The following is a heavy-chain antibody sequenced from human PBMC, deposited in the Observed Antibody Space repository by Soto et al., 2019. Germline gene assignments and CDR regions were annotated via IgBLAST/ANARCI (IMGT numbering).Heavy chain of an antibody. J-gene: IGHJ4*02. CDR1: GYTFTGYY. V-gene: IGHV1-2*02. Sequence: ASVKVSCKTSGYTFTGYYIHWVRQAPGQGLEWMGWINPNSGGTNYAQKFQGRVTMTRDTSISTAYMELSSLRSDDTAVYFCAILYFDYCGQGTMVTVSS. CDR3: AILYFDY. CDR2: INPNSGGT.